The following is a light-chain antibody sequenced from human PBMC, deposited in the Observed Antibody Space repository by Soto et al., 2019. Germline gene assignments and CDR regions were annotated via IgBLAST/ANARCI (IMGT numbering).Light chain of an antibody. V-gene: IGKV1-9*01. CDR2: AAS. Sequence: IQLTQSPSSLSAPVGNRVTITCRASQGISNFLAWYQQKPGKAPKLLIYAASTLQSGVPARFSGSGSGTEFTLTISSLQSEDSAVYYCQQHNNWPPITFGQGTRLENK. CDR3: QQHNNWPPIT. J-gene: IGKJ5*01. CDR1: QGISNF.